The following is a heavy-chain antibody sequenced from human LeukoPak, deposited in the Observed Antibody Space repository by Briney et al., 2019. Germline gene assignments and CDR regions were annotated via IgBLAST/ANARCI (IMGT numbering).Heavy chain of an antibody. J-gene: IGHJ6*03. CDR2: ITGSGNTI. D-gene: IGHD3-10*01. Sequence: GGSLRLSCAASGFTFSSYEMNWVRQAPGKGLEWVSYITGSGNTIYYADSVKGRFTISRDNAKNSLYLQMNSLRAEDTALYYCAKSSLPGDPRDYYYYYMDVWGKGTTVTVSS. CDR3: AKSSLPGDPRDYYYYYMDV. V-gene: IGHV3-48*03. CDR1: GFTFSSYE.